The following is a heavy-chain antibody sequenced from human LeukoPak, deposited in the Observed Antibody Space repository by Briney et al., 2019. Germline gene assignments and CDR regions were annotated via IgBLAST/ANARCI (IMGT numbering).Heavy chain of an antibody. CDR2: IKQDGSET. CDR3: TRDGMEV. CDR1: EFNLSSYW. Sequence: GGSLRLSCAASEFNLSSYWMIWVRQAPGKGLEWVANIKQDGSETYYVDSVKGRFTISRDNAKNSLYLQMNSLRAEDTAVYFCTRDGMEVWGQGTTVIVSS. V-gene: IGHV3-7*01. J-gene: IGHJ6*02.